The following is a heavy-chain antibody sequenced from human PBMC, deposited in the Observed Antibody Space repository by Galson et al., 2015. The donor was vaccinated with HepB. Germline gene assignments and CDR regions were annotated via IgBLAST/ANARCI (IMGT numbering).Heavy chain of an antibody. D-gene: IGHD3-10*02. V-gene: IGHV3-23*01. J-gene: IGHJ3*02. CDR3: AKEYTTRYYYDRMDAFDI. CDR1: GFTFSSYA. CDR2: ISGSGGST. Sequence: SLRLSCAASGFTFSSYAMSWVRQAPGKGLEWVSAISGSGGSTYYADSVKGRFTISRDNSKNTLYLQMNSLRAEDTAVYYCAKEYTTRYYYDRMDAFDIWGQGTMVTVSS.